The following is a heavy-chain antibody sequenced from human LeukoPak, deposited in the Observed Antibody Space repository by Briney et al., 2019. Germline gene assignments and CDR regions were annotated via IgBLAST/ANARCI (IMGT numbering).Heavy chain of an antibody. V-gene: IGHV3-23*01. D-gene: IGHD3-10*01. CDR1: VLIFSSYS. J-gene: IGHJ4*02. Sequence: PGVSQSLFCGASVLIFSSYSMHWVRQARGKGLEWVLYLTGSCAWTYYADSVKGRFTISKDNAMDTLFLQMNSLRADDTAVYFCAKDKFDGSSYQFDSWGQGSLVIVS. CDR3: AKDKFDGSSYQFDS. CDR2: LTGSCAWT.